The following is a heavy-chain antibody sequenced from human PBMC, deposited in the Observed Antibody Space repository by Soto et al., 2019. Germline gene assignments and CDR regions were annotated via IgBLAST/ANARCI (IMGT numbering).Heavy chain of an antibody. D-gene: IGHD3-3*01. CDR3: AADEPRDFWSGYPQYYYYGMDV. CDR2: INPNSGNT. Sequence: ASVKVSCKASGYTFTGYYMHWVRQAPGQGLEWIGWINPNSGNTNYAQKFQERVTITRDMSTSTAYMELSSLRSEDTAVYYCAADEPRDFWSGYPQYYYYGMDVWGQGTTVTVSS. CDR1: GYTFTGYY. J-gene: IGHJ6*02. V-gene: IGHV1-2*02.